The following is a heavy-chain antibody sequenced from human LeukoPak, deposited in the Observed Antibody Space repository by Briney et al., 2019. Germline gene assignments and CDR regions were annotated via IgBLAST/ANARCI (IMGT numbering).Heavy chain of an antibody. J-gene: IGHJ4*02. CDR3: AKDIHITIFGDK. V-gene: IGHV3-30*18. CDR1: GFTFSSYG. D-gene: IGHD3-3*01. Sequence: GRSLRLSCAASGFTFSSYGMHWVRQAPGKGLEWVAVISYDGSNKYYADSVKGRFTISRDNSKNTLYLQMNSLRAEDTAVYYCAKDIHITIFGDKGGQGTLVTVSS. CDR2: ISYDGSNK.